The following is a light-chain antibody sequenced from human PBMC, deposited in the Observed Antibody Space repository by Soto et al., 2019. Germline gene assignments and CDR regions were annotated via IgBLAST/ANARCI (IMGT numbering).Light chain of an antibody. J-gene: IGKJ5*01. Sequence: DIQMTQSPSSLSASVGDRVTITCRASESISRHLNWYQQKPGKAPKILIYAASSLQNGVPSRFRGSGSVTDFTLNITDLQPEDFATYYCQQTYSTLSITFGQGKRLDI. CDR2: AAS. V-gene: IGKV1-39*01. CDR1: ESISRH. CDR3: QQTYSTLSIT.